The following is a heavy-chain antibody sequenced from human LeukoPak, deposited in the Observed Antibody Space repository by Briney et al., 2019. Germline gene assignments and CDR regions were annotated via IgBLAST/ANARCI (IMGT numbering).Heavy chain of an antibody. D-gene: IGHD4-17*01. CDR2: ISSSSSYI. V-gene: IGHV3-21*01. J-gene: IGHJ4*02. CDR3: ARLWSPHGDPDY. Sequence: GGSLRLSCAASGFTFSSYSMNWVRQAPGKGLEWVSSISSSSSYIYYADSVKGRFTISRDNAKNSLYLQMNSLGAEDTAVYYCARLWSPHGDPDYWGQGTLVTVSS. CDR1: GFTFSSYS.